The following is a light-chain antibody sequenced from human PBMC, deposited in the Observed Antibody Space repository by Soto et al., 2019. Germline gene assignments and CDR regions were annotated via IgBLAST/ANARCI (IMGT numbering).Light chain of an antibody. J-gene: IGLJ1*01. Sequence: QSALTQPASVSGSPGQSITISCTGTSSDVGSYNLVSWYQQHPGKAPKLMIYEVSKRPSGVSNRFSGSKSGNTASLTISGLQAEDEADYYCCSYAGTLYVFGTGTKLTGL. V-gene: IGLV2-23*02. CDR1: SSDVGSYNL. CDR2: EVS. CDR3: CSYAGTLYV.